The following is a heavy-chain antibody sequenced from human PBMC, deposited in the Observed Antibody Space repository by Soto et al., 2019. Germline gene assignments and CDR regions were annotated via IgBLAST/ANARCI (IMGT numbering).Heavy chain of an antibody. J-gene: IGHJ2*01. CDR2: IYYSGST. V-gene: IGHV4-59*01. D-gene: IGHD1-26*01. CDR3: ARSGRFFFQAEDGKRATVPVSAFLLNRSSDL. Sequence: PGKGLEWIGYIYYSGSTNYNPSLKSRVTISVDTSKNQFSLKLSAVTAADTVVYYCARSGRFFFQAEDGKRATVPVSAFLLNRSSDL.